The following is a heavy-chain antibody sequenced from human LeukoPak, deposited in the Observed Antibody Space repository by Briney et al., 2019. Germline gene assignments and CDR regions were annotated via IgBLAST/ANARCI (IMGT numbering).Heavy chain of an antibody. CDR3: AGDREFRLVSFDY. J-gene: IGHJ4*02. CDR2: ISAYNGNT. V-gene: IGHV1-18*01. CDR1: GYTFTSYG. D-gene: IGHD3-10*01. Sequence: GASVKVSCKASGYTFTSYGISWVRQAPGQGLEWMGWISAYNGNTNYAQKFQGRVTMTTDTSTSTAYMELRSLRSDDTAAYYCAGDREFRLVSFDYWGQGTRVTVSS.